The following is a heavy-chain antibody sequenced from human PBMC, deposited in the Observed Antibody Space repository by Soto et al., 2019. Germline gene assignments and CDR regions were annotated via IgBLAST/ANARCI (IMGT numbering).Heavy chain of an antibody. D-gene: IGHD2-2*01. CDR3: ARLDGASPDALDF. V-gene: IGHV5-10-1*01. CDR1: GYNFNTFW. J-gene: IGHJ3*01. Sequence: PWESLKISCKGSGYNFNTFWISWLRQMPGKGLEWMGRIDPSDSYSDYSPSFKGHVSISSDKSVTTAYLTWSSLKASDTAIYYCARLDGASPDALDFWGQGTMVTVSS. CDR2: IDPSDSYS.